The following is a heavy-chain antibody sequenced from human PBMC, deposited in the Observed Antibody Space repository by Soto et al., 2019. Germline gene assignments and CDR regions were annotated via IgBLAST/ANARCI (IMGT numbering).Heavy chain of an antibody. V-gene: IGHV4-30-4*01. Sequence: TLSLTCTVSGASIRSGDYFWSWIRQPPGKGLEWIGYDHYTGRTYYNPSLKGRVTISVDTSKNQFSLKVNSVTAADTAVYYCARVPLKNIVRACGIWGQLSLVIVS. J-gene: IGHJ3*02. CDR2: DHYTGRT. D-gene: IGHD3-16*02. CDR1: GASIRSGDYF. CDR3: ARVPLKNIVRACGI.